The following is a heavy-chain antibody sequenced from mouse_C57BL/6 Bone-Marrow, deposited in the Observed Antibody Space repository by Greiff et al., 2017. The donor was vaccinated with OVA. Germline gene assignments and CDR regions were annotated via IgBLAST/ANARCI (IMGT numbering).Heavy chain of an antibody. CDR2: INPGSGGT. V-gene: IGHV1-54*01. D-gene: IGHD2-10*02. Sequence: QVQLQQSGAELVRPGTSVMASCKASGYAFTNYLIVRVKQRTGQGLEWIGVINPGSGGTNYNEKFKGKATLTADKSSSTAYMQLSSLTSEDSAVYFCARSEYGNYLDYWNQGTTLAVSS. CDR3: ARSEYGNYLDY. CDR1: GYAFTNYL. J-gene: IGHJ2*01.